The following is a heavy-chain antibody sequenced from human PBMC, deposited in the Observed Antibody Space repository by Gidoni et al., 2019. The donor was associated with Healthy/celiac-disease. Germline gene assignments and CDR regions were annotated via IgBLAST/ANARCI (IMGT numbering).Heavy chain of an antibody. V-gene: IGHV3-48*03. CDR3: ARGIKIAYYYDSSRHAFDI. CDR1: GFTFSSYE. D-gene: IGHD3-22*01. Sequence: EVQLVESGGGLVQPGGSLRLSCAASGFTFSSYEMNWVRQAPGKGLEWVSYISSSGSTIYYADSVKGRFTISRDNAKNSLYLQMNSLRAEDTAVYYCARGIKIAYYYDSSRHAFDIWGQGTMVTVSS. J-gene: IGHJ3*02. CDR2: ISSSGSTI.